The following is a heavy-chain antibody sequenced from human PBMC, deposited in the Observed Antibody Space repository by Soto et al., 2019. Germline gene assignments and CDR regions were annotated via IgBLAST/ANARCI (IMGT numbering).Heavy chain of an antibody. Sequence: EGQLLESGGGLVQPGGSLRLSCAASGFTFSGYAMSWVRQAPGKGLEWVAAITERGDKTFYADSVRGRFTISRDNSKNTLHLQMNSLRAEDTALYYCAKDKPTTSAFDVWGQGTMVTVSS. CDR1: GFTFSGYA. V-gene: IGHV3-23*01. CDR3: AKDKPTTSAFDV. D-gene: IGHD1-1*01. J-gene: IGHJ3*01. CDR2: ITERGDKT.